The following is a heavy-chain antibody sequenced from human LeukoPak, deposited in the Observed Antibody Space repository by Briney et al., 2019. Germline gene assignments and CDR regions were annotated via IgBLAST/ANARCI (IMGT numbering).Heavy chain of an antibody. Sequence: GGSLRLSCAASGFTFSNAWMSWVRQAPGKGLEGVGRIKSKTDGGTTDYAAAVKGNFTISIDASNNQLYLQMNSLKTEDTAVYYCTTLDIVVVPAAIGSLGWFDPWGXGTLVTVS. J-gene: IGHJ5*02. V-gene: IGHV3-15*01. CDR1: GFTFSNAW. D-gene: IGHD2-2*02. CDR2: IKSKTDGGTT. CDR3: TTLDIVVVPAAIGSLGWFDP.